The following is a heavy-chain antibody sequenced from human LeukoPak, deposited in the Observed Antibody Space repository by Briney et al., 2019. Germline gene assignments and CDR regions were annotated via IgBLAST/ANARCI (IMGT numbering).Heavy chain of an antibody. D-gene: IGHD6-19*01. Sequence: GGSLRLSCAASGFTFSSYWMHWVRQAPGKGLVWVSRINSDGSSTSYADSVKGRFTISRDNAKNTLYLQMNSLRAEDTAVYYCARDPIWRSGWYHYYYYMDAWGKGTTVTVSS. J-gene: IGHJ6*03. CDR1: GFTFSSYW. CDR3: ARDPIWRSGWYHYYYYMDA. CDR2: INSDGSST. V-gene: IGHV3-74*01.